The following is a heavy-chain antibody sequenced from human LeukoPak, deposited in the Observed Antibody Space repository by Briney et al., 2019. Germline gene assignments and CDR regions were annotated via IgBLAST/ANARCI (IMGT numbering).Heavy chain of an antibody. CDR2: TNPNSGGT. D-gene: IGHD6-19*01. J-gene: IGHJ4*02. V-gene: IGHV1-2*06. Sequence: ASVKVSCKASGYTFTGYYMHWVRQAPGQGLEWMGRTNPNSGGTNYAQKFQGRVTMTRDTSISTAYMELSRLRSDDTAVYYCARAREPGIAVAGTFDYWGQGTLVTVSS. CDR1: GYTFTGYY. CDR3: ARAREPGIAVAGTFDY.